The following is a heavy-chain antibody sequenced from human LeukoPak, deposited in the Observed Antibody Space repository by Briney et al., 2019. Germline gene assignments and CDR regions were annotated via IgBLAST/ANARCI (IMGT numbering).Heavy chain of an antibody. V-gene: IGHV4-31*03. CDR1: GGSISSGGYY. CDR2: IYYSGST. D-gene: IGHD2-15*01. J-gene: IGHJ2*01. Sequence: SETLSLTCTVSGGSISSGGYYWSWIRQHPGKGLEWIGYIYYSGSTYYNPSLKSRVTISVDTSKNQFSLKLSSVTAADTAVYYCARTVGNGGWYFDLWGRGTLVTVSS. CDR3: ARTVGNGGWYFDL.